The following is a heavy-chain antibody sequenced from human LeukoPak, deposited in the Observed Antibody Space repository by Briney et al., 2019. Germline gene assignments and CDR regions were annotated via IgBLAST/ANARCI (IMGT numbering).Heavy chain of an antibody. J-gene: IGHJ5*02. Sequence: ASVKVSCKASGYTFTSYDINWVRQATGQGLEWMGWMNPNSGNTGYAQKFQGRVTMTRNTSISTAYMELSSLRSEDTAVYYCARGQGVAAVGYNWFDPWGQGTLVTVSS. CDR2: MNPNSGNT. V-gene: IGHV1-8*01. D-gene: IGHD6-13*01. CDR3: ARGQGVAAVGYNWFDP. CDR1: GYTFTSYD.